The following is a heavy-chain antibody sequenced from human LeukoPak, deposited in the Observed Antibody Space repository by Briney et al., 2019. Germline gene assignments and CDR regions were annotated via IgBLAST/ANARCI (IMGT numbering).Heavy chain of an antibody. V-gene: IGHV4-39*01. Sequence: SETLSLTCTVSGGSISSSSYYWGWIRQPPGKGLEWIGSIYYSGSTYYNPSLKSRVTISVDTSKNQFSLKLSSVTAADTAVYYCARQSLYYDILTGYYPFSLYYFDYWGQGTLVTVSS. CDR1: GGSISSSSYY. J-gene: IGHJ4*02. CDR3: ARQSLYYDILTGYYPFSLYYFDY. D-gene: IGHD3-9*01. CDR2: IYYSGST.